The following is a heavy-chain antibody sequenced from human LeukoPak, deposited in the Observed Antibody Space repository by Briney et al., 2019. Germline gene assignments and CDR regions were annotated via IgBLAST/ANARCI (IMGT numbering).Heavy chain of an antibody. CDR3: ARDRVVLYAGYYYYYYGMDV. J-gene: IGHJ6*02. D-gene: IGHD2-2*01. CDR2: IYYSGST. V-gene: IGHV4-30-4*01. CDR1: GGSISSGDYY. Sequence: SETLSLTCTVAGGSISSGDYYWSWIRQPPGKGLEWIGYIYYSGSTYYNPSLKSRVTISVDTSKNQFSLKLSSVTAADTAVYYCARDRVVLYAGYYYYYYGMDVWGQGTTVTVSS.